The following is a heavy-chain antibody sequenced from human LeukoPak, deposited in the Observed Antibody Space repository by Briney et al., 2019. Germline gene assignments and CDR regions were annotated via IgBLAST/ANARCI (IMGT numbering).Heavy chain of an antibody. Sequence: ASVKVSCTASGYTFTSYAMHWVRQAPGQRLEWMGWINAGNGNTKYSQKFQGRVTITRDTSASTAYMELSSLRSEDTAVYYCARSSSGWYLRGDWFDPWGRGTLVTVSS. CDR1: GYTFTSYA. J-gene: IGHJ5*02. CDR2: INAGNGNT. D-gene: IGHD6-19*01. V-gene: IGHV1-3*01. CDR3: ARSSSGWYLRGDWFDP.